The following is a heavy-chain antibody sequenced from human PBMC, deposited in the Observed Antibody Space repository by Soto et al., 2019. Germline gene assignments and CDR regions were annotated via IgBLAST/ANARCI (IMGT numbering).Heavy chain of an antibody. CDR2: ISYDGSNK. D-gene: IGHD3-22*01. CDR1: GFTFSSYG. CDR3: AKDLYYYDSSGYYPPVSYYGMDV. J-gene: IGHJ6*02. Sequence: QVQLVESGGGVVQPGRSLRLSCAASGFTFSSYGMHWVRQAPGKGLEWLAIISYDGSNKYYADSVKGRFTISRDNSKNTLYLQMNSLRAEDTAVYYCAKDLYYYDSSGYYPPVSYYGMDVWGQGTTVTVSS. V-gene: IGHV3-30*18.